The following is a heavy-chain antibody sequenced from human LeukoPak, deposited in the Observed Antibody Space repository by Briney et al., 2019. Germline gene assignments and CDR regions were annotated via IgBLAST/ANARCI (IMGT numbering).Heavy chain of an antibody. J-gene: IGHJ4*02. CDR2: VNHSGST. D-gene: IGHD3-10*01. CDR1: GESFSGYS. V-gene: IGHV4-34*01. Sequence: SETLSLTCTVYGESFSGYSCTWIRQPPGKGLEWIAEVNHSGSTNYNPSLKSRATISLDTSKNQFLLKLSSVTAADTAVYYCARGVYYGSGSYNWGQGTLVTVSS. CDR3: ARGVYYGSGSYN.